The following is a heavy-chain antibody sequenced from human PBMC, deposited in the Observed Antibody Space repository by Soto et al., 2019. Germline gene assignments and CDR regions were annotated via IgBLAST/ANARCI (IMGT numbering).Heavy chain of an antibody. CDR1: GYTFTSYD. CDR2: MNPNSGNT. V-gene: IGHV1-8*01. D-gene: IGHD2-2*01. J-gene: IGHJ5*02. CDR3: AIDCSSTSWYDHLPIGP. Sequence: ASVKVSCKASGYTFTSYDINWVRQATGQGLEWMGWMNPNSGNTGYAQKFQGRVTMTRNTSISTAYMELSSLRSEDTAVYYCAIDCSSTSWYDHLPIGPWGQGNLVTVSS.